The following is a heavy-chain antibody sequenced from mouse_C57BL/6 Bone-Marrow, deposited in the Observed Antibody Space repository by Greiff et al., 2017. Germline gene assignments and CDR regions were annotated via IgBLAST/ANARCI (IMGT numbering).Heavy chain of an antibody. CDR2: IYPRSGNT. CDR1: GYTFTSYG. J-gene: IGHJ4*01. D-gene: IGHD1-1*01. CDR3: DRDPRYYGSSYYAMDY. Sequence: QVQLQQSGAELARPGASVKLSCKASGYTFTSYGISWVKQRTGQGLEWIGEIYPRSGNTYYNEKFKGKATLTADKSSSTAYMELRSLTSEDSAVXFFDRDPRYYGSSYYAMDYWGQGTSVTVSA. V-gene: IGHV1-81*01.